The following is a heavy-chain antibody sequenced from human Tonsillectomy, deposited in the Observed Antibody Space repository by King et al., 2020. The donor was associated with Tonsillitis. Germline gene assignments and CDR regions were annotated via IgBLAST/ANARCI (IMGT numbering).Heavy chain of an antibody. CDR1: GGTFSSYA. V-gene: IGHV1-69*09. D-gene: IGHD6-13*01. CDR2: INPILGIT. CDR3: ASRETGLVAAGLDS. Sequence: QLVQSGAEVKKPGSSVKVSCKASGGTFSSYAISWVRQAPGQGLEWMGRINPILGITNYAQKFQGRVTITADKSTSTAYMELSSLRSEDTAVYYCASRETGLVAAGLDSWGQGTLVTVSS. J-gene: IGHJ4*02.